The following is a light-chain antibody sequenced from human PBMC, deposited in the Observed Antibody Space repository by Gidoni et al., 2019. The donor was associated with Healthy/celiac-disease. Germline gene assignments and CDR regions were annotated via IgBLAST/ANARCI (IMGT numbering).Light chain of an antibody. V-gene: IGLV2-14*03. CDR1: SRDVGGYNS. CDR2: DVS. J-gene: IGLJ2*01. CDR3: SSYTSSSTPVV. Sequence: QSALTQPASVSGSPGQSLTISCTGNSRDVGGYNSVSWYQQHPGKAPKLMIYDVSHRPSGVSNRFSGSKSGNTASLTISGLQAEDEADYYCSSYTSSSTPVVFGGGTKLTVL.